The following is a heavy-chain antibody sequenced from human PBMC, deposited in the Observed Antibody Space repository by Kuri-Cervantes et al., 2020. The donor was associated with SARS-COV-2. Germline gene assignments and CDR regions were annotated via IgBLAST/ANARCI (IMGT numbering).Heavy chain of an antibody. CDR3: ARDTPTLVRGVVSDRWLDP. D-gene: IGHD3-10*01. CDR2: ISSNGGST. Sequence: GESLKISCSASGFTFSSYAMHWVRQAPGKGLEYVSAISSNGGSTYYADSVKGRFTISRDNSKNTLYLQMNSLRGEDTAVYYCARDTPTLVRGVVSDRWLDPWGQGTLVTVSS. V-gene: IGHV3-64*04. CDR1: GFTFSSYA. J-gene: IGHJ5*02.